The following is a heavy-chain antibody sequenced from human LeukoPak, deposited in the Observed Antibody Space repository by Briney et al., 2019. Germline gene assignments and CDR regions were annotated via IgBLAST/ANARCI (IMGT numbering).Heavy chain of an antibody. J-gene: IGHJ4*02. CDR2: IYYSGST. CDR1: GGSISSSSYY. CDR3: ARHPLSSGWYEDY. V-gene: IGHV4-39*01. D-gene: IGHD6-19*01. Sequence: SETLSLTCTVPGGSISSSSYYWGWIRQPPGKGLEWIGSIYYSGSTYYNPSLKSRVTISVDTSKNQFSLKLSSVTAADTAVYYCARHPLSSGWYEDYWGQGTLVTVSS.